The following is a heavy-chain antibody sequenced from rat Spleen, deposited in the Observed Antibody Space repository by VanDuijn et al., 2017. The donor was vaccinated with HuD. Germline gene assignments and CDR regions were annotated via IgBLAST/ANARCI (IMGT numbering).Heavy chain of an antibody. D-gene: IGHD1-11*01. J-gene: IGHJ3*01. CDR2: IIYDGSRT. Sequence: EVQLVESGGGLVQPGRSLKLSCAASGFTFSDYNMAWVRQAPKKGLEWVATIIYDGSRTYYRDSVKGRFTISRDNAKSTLYLQMDSLRSEDTATYYCATQRGGYRFAYWGQGTLVTVSS. CDR1: GFTFSDYN. V-gene: IGHV5S10*01. CDR3: ATQRGGYRFAY.